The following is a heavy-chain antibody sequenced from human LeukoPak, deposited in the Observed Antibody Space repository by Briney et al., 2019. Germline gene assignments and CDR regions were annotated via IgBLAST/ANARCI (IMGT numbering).Heavy chain of an antibody. Sequence: PSETLSLTCTVSGASISSYYWSWIRQPPGKGLEWIGYIYYSGSTNYNPSLKSRVTISVDTSKNQFSLKLSSVTAADTAVYYCARNNDLEGYYYYYMDVWGKGTTVTVSS. D-gene: IGHD3-3*01. V-gene: IGHV4-59*01. CDR3: ARNNDLEGYYYYYMDV. CDR1: GASISSYY. J-gene: IGHJ6*03. CDR2: IYYSGST.